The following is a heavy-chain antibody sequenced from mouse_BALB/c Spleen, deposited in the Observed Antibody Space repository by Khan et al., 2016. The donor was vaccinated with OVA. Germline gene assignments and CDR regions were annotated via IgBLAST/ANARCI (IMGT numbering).Heavy chain of an antibody. J-gene: IGHJ2*01. CDR3: ARGNYYGYYFDY. V-gene: IGHV3-2*02. Sequence: EVQLKQLGPGLVKPSQSLSLTCTVTGYSITSGYAWNWIRQFPGNKLEWMGYISYSGVTSYTPSLKSRISITRDTSKNQFFLQLNSVTTEDTATYFCARGNYYGYYFDYWGQGTTLTVSS. CDR2: ISYSGVT. CDR1: GYSITSGYA. D-gene: IGHD1-1*01.